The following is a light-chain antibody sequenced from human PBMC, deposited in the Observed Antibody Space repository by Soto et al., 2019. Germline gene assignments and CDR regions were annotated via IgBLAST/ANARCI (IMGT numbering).Light chain of an antibody. CDR1: QSINNNY. V-gene: IGKV3-20*01. J-gene: IGKJ1*01. Sequence: EIVLTQSPGTLSLSPGERATLSCRASQSINNNYLAWYQQKRGQAPRLLIYGASSRATGIPDRFSGSGSGTDFTLTISRLEPEEFAVYYCQQSGGSPRTFGQGTKVEIK. CDR2: GAS. CDR3: QQSGGSPRT.